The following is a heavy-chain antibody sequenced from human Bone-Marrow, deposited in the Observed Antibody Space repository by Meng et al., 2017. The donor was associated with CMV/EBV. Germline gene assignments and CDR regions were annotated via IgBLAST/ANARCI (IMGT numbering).Heavy chain of an antibody. D-gene: IGHD2-15*01. Sequence: GESLKISCAASGFTFSSYAMHWVRQAPGKGLEWVAVISYDGSNKYYADSVKGRFTISRDNSKSTLYLQMNSLRAEDTAVYYCARPYPGGGWVPGYWGQGTLVTVSS. J-gene: IGHJ4*02. V-gene: IGHV3-30-3*01. CDR2: ISYDGSNK. CDR3: ARPYPGGGWVPGY. CDR1: GFTFSSYA.